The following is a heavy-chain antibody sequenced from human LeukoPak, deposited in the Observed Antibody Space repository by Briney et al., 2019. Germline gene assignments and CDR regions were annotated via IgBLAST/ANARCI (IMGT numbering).Heavy chain of an antibody. CDR3: ARDLGTVVTGAFDI. D-gene: IGHD4-23*01. CDR1: GGSISSGDYY. V-gene: IGHV4-30-4*01. J-gene: IGHJ3*02. Sequence: PSQTLSLTCTVSGGSISSGDYYWSWIRQPPGKGLEWIGYIYYSGSTYYNPSLKSRVTISVDTSKNQFFLKLSSVTAADTAVYYCARDLGTVVTGAFDIWGQGTMVTVSS. CDR2: IYYSGST.